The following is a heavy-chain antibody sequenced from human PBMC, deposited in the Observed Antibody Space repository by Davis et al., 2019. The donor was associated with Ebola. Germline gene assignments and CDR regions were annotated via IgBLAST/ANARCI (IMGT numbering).Heavy chain of an antibody. D-gene: IGHD3-22*01. CDR1: GGTFSSYA. CDR2: IIPIFGTT. CDR3: ARGSSYYDSSGYLDY. Sequence: SVKVSCKASGGTFSSYAISWVRQAPGQGLEWMGGIIPIFGTTKYAQKFQGRVTITADKSTSTAYMELSSLRSEDTAVYYCARGSSYYDSSGYLDYWGQGTLVTVSS. J-gene: IGHJ4*02. V-gene: IGHV1-69*06.